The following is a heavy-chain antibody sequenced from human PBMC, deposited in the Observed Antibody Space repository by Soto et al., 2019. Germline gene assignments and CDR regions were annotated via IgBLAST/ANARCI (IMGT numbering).Heavy chain of an antibody. J-gene: IGHJ3*02. CDR1: GGSISSSNW. CDR3: ARFNSGNYYEAFDI. D-gene: IGHD1-26*01. CDR2: IYYSGST. V-gene: IGHV4-4*02. Sequence: QVQLQESGPGLVKPSGTLSLTCAVSGGSISSSNWWSWVRQPPGKGLEWIGEIYYSGSTTYNPSLKSRVTRSVDKSMNQCSLKLSSMTAADTAVYYCARFNSGNYYEAFDIWGQGTMVSVSS.